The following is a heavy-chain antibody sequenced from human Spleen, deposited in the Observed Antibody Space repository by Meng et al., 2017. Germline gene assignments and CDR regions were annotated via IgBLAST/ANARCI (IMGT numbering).Heavy chain of an antibody. CDR1: DYTLTSDG. Sequence: VRLVQSGAEVKKPGASVKVSCKVSDYTLTSDGFSWVRQAPGQGLQWMGWINIYNGITNYGRNFQGRVTLTTDTSTSTGYMELRSLTSDDTAVYYCATRGNPYLDRWGQGTLVTVSS. V-gene: IGHV1-18*04. CDR3: ATRGNPYLDR. CDR2: INIYNGIT. J-gene: IGHJ4*02.